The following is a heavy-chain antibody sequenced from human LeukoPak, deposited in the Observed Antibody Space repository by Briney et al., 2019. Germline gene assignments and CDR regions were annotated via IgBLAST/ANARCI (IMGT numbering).Heavy chain of an antibody. CDR1: GGSISSSDYY. CDR3: ARDWANDYGDYEFDP. CDR2: IYYNGNT. J-gene: IGHJ5*02. Sequence: SETLSLTCTVSGGSISSSDYYWAWIRQPPGKGLEWIGNIYYNGNTYYNSSLKSRVTISVDTSKNQFSLKLSSVTAADTAVYYCARDWANDYGDYEFDPWGQGTLVTVSS. D-gene: IGHD4-17*01. V-gene: IGHV4-39*07.